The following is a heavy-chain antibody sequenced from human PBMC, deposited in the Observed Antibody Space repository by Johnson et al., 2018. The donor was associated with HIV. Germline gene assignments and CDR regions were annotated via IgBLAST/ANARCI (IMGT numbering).Heavy chain of an antibody. Sequence: VQLVESGGGLVKPGGSLRLSCAASGFTFSNAWMSWVRQAPGKGLEWVSGINWNGGSTGYADSVKGRFTISRDNAKNSLYLQMNSLRAEDTALYYCARGTLTGTTGGFDIWGQGTMVTVSA. D-gene: IGHD1-20*01. CDR1: GFTFSNAW. V-gene: IGHV3-20*04. CDR2: INWNGGST. CDR3: ARGTLTGTTGGFDI. J-gene: IGHJ3*02.